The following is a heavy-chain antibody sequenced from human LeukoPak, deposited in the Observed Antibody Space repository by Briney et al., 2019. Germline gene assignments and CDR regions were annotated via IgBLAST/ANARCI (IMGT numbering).Heavy chain of an antibody. V-gene: IGHV3-15*01. CDR3: TTTMMDY. CDR2: IKSKTDGGVT. J-gene: IGHJ4*02. D-gene: IGHD3-22*01. Sequence: GGSLRLSCAASGFTFSNAWMNWVRQAPGKGPEWVGRIKSKTDGGVTDYAAPVKGRFTISRDDSKNTLYLQMNSLKTEDTAVYYCTTTMMDYWGQGTLVTVSS. CDR1: GFTFSNAW.